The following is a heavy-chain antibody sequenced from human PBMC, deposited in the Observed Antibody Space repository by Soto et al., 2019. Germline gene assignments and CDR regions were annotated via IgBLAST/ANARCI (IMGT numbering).Heavy chain of an antibody. D-gene: IGHD3-10*01. V-gene: IGHV3-33*01. J-gene: IGHJ6*02. Sequence: QVQLVESGGGVVQPGRSLRLSCAASGFTFSSYGMHWVRQAPGKGLEWVAVIWYDGSNKYYADSVKGRFTISRDNSKNTLYLQMNSLRAEDTAVYYCARDLNLGSGSYYPYYYYGMDVWGQGTTVTVSS. CDR1: GFTFSSYG. CDR3: ARDLNLGSGSYYPYYYYGMDV. CDR2: IWYDGSNK.